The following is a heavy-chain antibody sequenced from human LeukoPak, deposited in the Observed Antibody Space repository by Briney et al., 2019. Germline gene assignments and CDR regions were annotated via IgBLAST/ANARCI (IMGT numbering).Heavy chain of an antibody. CDR3: ARDRDPGYNDSSGYRRVNAFDI. V-gene: IGHV3-48*03. Sequence: GGSLRLSCAASGFTFSSYEMNWVRQAPGEGLEWVSYINTSGSTKYYADSVKGRFTISRDNAKNSLYLQMNSLRAEDTAVYYCARDRDPGYNDSSGYRRVNAFDIWGQGTMVTVSS. J-gene: IGHJ3*02. CDR2: INTSGSTK. D-gene: IGHD3-22*01. CDR1: GFTFSSYE.